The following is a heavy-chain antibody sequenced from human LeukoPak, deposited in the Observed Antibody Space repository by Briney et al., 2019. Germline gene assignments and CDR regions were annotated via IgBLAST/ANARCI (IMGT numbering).Heavy chain of an antibody. D-gene: IGHD6-6*01. Sequence: GGSLRLSCAASGFTFSSYAMSWVRQAPEKGLEWVSTISGSGGGTYYADSVKGRFTISRDNSKNTVYLQMNSLRAEDTAVYYCARGIEAARPCWGQGTLVTVSS. V-gene: IGHV3-23*01. J-gene: IGHJ4*02. CDR2: ISGSGGGT. CDR3: ARGIEAARPC. CDR1: GFTFSSYA.